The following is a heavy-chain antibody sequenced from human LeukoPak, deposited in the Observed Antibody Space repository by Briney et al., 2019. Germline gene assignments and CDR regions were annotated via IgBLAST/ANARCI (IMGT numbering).Heavy chain of an antibody. CDR2: ISAYNGNT. J-gene: IGHJ4*02. CDR3: ARQVGRDVWGSYRLFDY. Sequence: ASVKVSCKASGYTFTSYGISWVRQAPGQGLEWMGWISAYNGNTNYAQKLQGRVTMTTDTSTSTAYMELSSLRSDDTAVYYCARQVGRDVWGSYRLFDYWGQGTLVTVSS. CDR1: GYTFTSYG. D-gene: IGHD3-16*02. V-gene: IGHV1-18*01.